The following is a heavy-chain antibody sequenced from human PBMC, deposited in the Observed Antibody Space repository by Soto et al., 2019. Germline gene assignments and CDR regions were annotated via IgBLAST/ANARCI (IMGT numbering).Heavy chain of an antibody. CDR1: GGSISSGDYY. CDR2: IYYSGST. D-gene: IGHD3-3*01. CDR3: ARDKSANDDFWSGYLDY. J-gene: IGHJ4*02. V-gene: IGHV4-30-4*01. Sequence: SETLSLTCTVSGGSISSGDYYWSWIRQPPGKGLEWIGCIYYSGSTYYNPSLKSRVTISVDTSKNQFSLKLSSVTAADTAVYYCARDKSANDDFWSGYLDYWGQGTLVTLSS.